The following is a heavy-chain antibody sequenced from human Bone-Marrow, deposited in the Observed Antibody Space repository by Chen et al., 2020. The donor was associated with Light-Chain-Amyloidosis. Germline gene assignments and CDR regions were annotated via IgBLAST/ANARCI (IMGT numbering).Heavy chain of an antibody. CDR1: GGSLSDCC. CDR2: INHSGST. CDR3: ARGRGGGWGSYYD. J-gene: IGHJ4*02. V-gene: IGHV4-34*10. Sequence: QLQESGPGLVQPSETLSLTCAVDGGSLSDCCWSWIRQPPGKGLEWIGEINHSGSTNYNPSLKSRLTISVDTSKKQLSLKLSSVTAADTAVYYCARGRGGGWGSYYDWGQGTLVTVSS. D-gene: IGHD1-26*01.